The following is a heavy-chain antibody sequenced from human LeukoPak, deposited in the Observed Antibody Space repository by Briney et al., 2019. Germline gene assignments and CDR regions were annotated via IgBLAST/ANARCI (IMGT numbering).Heavy chain of an antibody. CDR2: IYNSGST. J-gene: IGHJ4*02. D-gene: IGHD3-3*01. V-gene: IGHV4-59*01. CDR3: ARSVFWSGYYLDY. CDR1: GGSISGYY. Sequence: SETLSLTCTVSGGSISGYYWSWIRQPPGKGLEWIGYIYNSGSTNYNPSLKSQVTISVDTSKNQFSLKLTSVTAADTAMYYCARSVFWSGYYLDYWGQGTLVTVSS.